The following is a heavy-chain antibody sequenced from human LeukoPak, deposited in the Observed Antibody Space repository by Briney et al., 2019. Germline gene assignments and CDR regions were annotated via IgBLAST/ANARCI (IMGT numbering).Heavy chain of an antibody. J-gene: IGHJ4*02. D-gene: IGHD3-22*01. CDR3: AKGGHSSGSYPFDY. CDR2: ISWNSGSI. V-gene: IGHV3-9*01. Sequence: GGSLRLSCAASGFTFDDYAMHWVRQAPGKGLEWVSGISWNSGSIGYADSVKGRFTISRDNAKNSLYLQMNSLRAEDTALYYCAKGGHSSGSYPFDYWGQGTLVTVSS. CDR1: GFTFDDYA.